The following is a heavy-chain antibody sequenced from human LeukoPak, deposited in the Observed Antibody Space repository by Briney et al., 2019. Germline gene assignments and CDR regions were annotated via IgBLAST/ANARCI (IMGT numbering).Heavy chain of an antibody. J-gene: IGHJ4*02. CDR3: ARDGKYYDILTGYYDY. V-gene: IGHV1-18*01. Sequence: ASVKVSCKASGYTFTSYGISWVRQAPGQGLEWMGWISVYNGNTNYAQKLQGRVTMTTDTSTSTAYMELRSLRSDDTAVYYCARDGKYYDILTGYYDYWGQGTLVTVSS. CDR2: ISVYNGNT. CDR1: GYTFTSYG. D-gene: IGHD3-9*01.